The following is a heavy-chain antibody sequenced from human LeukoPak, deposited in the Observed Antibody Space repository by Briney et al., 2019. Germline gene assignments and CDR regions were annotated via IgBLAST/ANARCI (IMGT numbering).Heavy chain of an antibody. Sequence: SETLSLTCAVYGGSFSGYYWSWIRQPPGKGLEWIGEINHSGGTNYNPSLKSRVTISVDTSKNQFSLKLSSVTAADTAVYYCAVLFYAVDYWGQGTLVTVSS. CDR2: INHSGGT. CDR1: GGSFSGYY. V-gene: IGHV4-34*01. J-gene: IGHJ4*02. D-gene: IGHD3-16*01. CDR3: AVLFYAVDY.